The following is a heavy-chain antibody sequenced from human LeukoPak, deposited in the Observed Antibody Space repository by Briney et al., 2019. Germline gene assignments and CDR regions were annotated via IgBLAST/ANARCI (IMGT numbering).Heavy chain of an antibody. CDR2: INPSGGST. J-gene: IGHJ5*02. Sequence: ASVKVSCKASGYTFTRYYMHWVRQAPGQGLEWMGIINPSGGSTSYAQKFQGRVTMTRDTSTSTVYMELSSLRSEDTAVYYCARVPPYSSSWLGNWFDPWGQGTLVTVSS. D-gene: IGHD6-13*01. V-gene: IGHV1-46*01. CDR1: GYTFTRYY. CDR3: ARVPPYSSSWLGNWFDP.